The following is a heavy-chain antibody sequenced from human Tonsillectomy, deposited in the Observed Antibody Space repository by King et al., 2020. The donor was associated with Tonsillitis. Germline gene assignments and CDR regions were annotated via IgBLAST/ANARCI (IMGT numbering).Heavy chain of an antibody. Sequence: VQLVESGGGMIQPGRSLRLSCAASGFTFGDYAMHWVRQAPGKGLEWVAASSYDGSNEYYADSVKGRITVSRDNSKNMLFLQMNRRRNDDTAVYYCVKEGDCRSVPCPFGAFDVWGHGTVVVVSS. V-gene: IGHV3-30*18. CDR1: GFTFGDYA. CDR2: SSYDGSNE. J-gene: IGHJ3*01. D-gene: IGHD2-2*01. CDR3: VKEGDCRSVPCPFGAFDV.